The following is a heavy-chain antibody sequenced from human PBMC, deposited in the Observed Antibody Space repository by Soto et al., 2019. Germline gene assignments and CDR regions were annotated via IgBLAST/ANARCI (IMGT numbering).Heavy chain of an antibody. CDR3: ARVGNYDFWSGSYGWFDP. V-gene: IGHV4-30-2*01. CDR2: IYHRGST. CDR1: GGSISSGGYS. D-gene: IGHD3-3*01. Sequence: QLQLQEYGSGLVKPSQTLSLTCAVSGGSISSGGYSWSWIRQPPGKALEGMGYIYHRGSTYYNPSLKSRVTISVDRSKNQFSLKLSSVTAADTAVYYCARVGNYDFWSGSYGWFDPWGQGTLVTVSS. J-gene: IGHJ5*02.